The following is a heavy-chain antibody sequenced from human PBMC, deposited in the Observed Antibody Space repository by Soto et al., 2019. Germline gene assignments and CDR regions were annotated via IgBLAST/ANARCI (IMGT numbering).Heavy chain of an antibody. CDR1: GYSISSGYY. CDR3: ARVGPWVPYYYDSSPYTFENWFDP. V-gene: IGHV4-38-2*01. CDR2: IYHCGST. J-gene: IGHJ5*02. D-gene: IGHD3-22*01. Sequence: SETLSLTCAVSGYSISSGYYWGWLRQPPGKGLEWIGSIYHCGSTYYNPSLNSRVTLSIDMTNNHVSLILNSVTAADTAVYYCARVGPWVPYYYDSSPYTFENWFDPWGQGTLVTVSS.